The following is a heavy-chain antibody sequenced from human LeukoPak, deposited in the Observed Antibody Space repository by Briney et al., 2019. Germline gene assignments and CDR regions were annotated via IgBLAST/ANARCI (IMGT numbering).Heavy chain of an antibody. J-gene: IGHJ4*02. V-gene: IGHV4-39*01. D-gene: IGHD2-2*03. CDR2: IYCSGST. CDR3: ATTVPAHLDIVVVPAAFDY. Sequence: SETLSLTCTVSGGSISSSSYYWGWIRQPPGKGLEWIGSIYCSGSTYYNPSLKSRVTISVDTSKNQFSLKLSSVTAADTAVCYCATTVPAHLDIVVVPAAFDYWGQGTLVTVSS. CDR1: GGSISSSSYY.